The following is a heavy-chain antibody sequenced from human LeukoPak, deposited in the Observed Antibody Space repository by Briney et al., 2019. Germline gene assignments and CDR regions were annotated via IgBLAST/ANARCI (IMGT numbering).Heavy chain of an antibody. Sequence: ASVKVSCKTSGYTFTGYYMHWVRQAPGQGLEWMGWINPNSGGTNYAQKFQGRVTMTRDMSTSTVYMELSSLRSEDTAVYYCARGAGYSYGPNWFDPWGQGTLVTVSS. V-gene: IGHV1-2*02. D-gene: IGHD5-18*01. CDR2: INPNSGGT. CDR1: GYTFTGYY. J-gene: IGHJ5*02. CDR3: ARGAGYSYGPNWFDP.